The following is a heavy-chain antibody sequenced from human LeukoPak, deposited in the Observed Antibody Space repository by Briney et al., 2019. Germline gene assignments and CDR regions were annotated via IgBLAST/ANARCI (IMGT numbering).Heavy chain of an antibody. J-gene: IGHJ4*02. D-gene: IGHD4-17*01. Sequence: ASVKVSCKASGYTFTGYYMHWVRQAPGQGLEWMGWINPNSGGTNYAQKFQGRVTVTRDTSISTVYMELTRLRSDDTAVYYCARDNGDYWFDYWGQGTLVTASS. CDR3: ARDNGDYWFDY. CDR2: INPNSGGT. CDR1: GYTFTGYY. V-gene: IGHV1-2*02.